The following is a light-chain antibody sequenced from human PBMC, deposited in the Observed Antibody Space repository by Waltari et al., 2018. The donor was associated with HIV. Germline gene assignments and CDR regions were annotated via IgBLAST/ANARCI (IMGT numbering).Light chain of an antibody. Sequence: DIVMTQSPDSLSVSLGERATINCKSSQNVLYSSNNKTYLAWYQQKPGQPPKLLFYWASTRESGVPDRFSGSGSATDFTLTISGLQADDVAVYYCQQYYTTPYTFGQGTKLDIK. CDR3: QQYYTTPYT. J-gene: IGKJ2*01. V-gene: IGKV4-1*01. CDR1: QNVLYSSNNKTY. CDR2: WAS.